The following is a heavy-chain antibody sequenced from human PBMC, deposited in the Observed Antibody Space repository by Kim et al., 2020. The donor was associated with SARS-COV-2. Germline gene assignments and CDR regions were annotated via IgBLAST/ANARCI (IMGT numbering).Heavy chain of an antibody. Sequence: GGSLRLSCAASGFTFSTSSMNWVRQAPGKGLEWVSSISSSSSYIYYADSVKGRFTISRDNAKNSLYLQMNSLRAEDTAVYYCATEGVGATVGWGQGTLVTVSS. CDR1: GFTFSTSS. D-gene: IGHD1-26*01. CDR3: ATEGVGATVG. J-gene: IGHJ4*02. CDR2: ISSSSSYI. V-gene: IGHV3-21*01.